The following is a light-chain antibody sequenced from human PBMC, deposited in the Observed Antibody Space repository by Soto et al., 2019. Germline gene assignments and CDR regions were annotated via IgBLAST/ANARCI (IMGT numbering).Light chain of an antibody. V-gene: IGKV3-11*01. Sequence: EIVLTQSPATLSLSPGERATLSCRASQSVSSYLAWYQQKPGQAPRLLIYDASNRATGIPARFSGSGSWTVFTLSINRLEPEDCAVYSCQQRSNWPLTFGGGTKVEIK. CDR3: QQRSNWPLT. CDR1: QSVSSY. J-gene: IGKJ4*01. CDR2: DAS.